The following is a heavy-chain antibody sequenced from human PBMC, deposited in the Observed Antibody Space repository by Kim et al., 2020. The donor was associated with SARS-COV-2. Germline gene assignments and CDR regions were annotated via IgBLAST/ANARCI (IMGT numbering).Heavy chain of an antibody. Sequence: GGSLRLSCVGSGFTFGDYSIHWVRQAPGKGLEWVSGISWNSDTIVYADSVKGRFSISRDNAKNSLYLQMNSLRAEDTALYYCARRSCRVGCKALDYWGQG. CDR1: GFTFGDYS. D-gene: IGHD1-26*01. CDR2: ISWNSDTI. CDR3: ARRSCRVGCKALDY. V-gene: IGHV3-9*01. J-gene: IGHJ4*02.